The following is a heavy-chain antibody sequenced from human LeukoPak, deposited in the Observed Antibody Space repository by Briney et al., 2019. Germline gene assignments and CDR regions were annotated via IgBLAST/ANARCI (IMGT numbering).Heavy chain of an antibody. CDR1: GFTFSSSA. J-gene: IGHJ4*02. V-gene: IGHV3-23*01. D-gene: IGHD1-26*01. CDR2: ITGSGGNT. Sequence: PGGSLRLSCAASGFTFSSSAMSWVRQAPGKGLEWVSTITGSGGNTYYADSVKGRFTISRDNSKNTLYLQMHSLRAEDTAVYYCAKRSGSTYYFDYWGQGTVVTVSS. CDR3: AKRSGSTYYFDY.